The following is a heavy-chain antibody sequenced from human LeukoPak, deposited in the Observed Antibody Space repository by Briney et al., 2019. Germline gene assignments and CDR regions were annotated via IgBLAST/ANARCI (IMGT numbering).Heavy chain of an antibody. Sequence: SETLSLTCTVSGGSISSYYWSWIRQPPGKGLEWIGYIYTSGSTNYNPSLKSRATISVDTSKNQCSLKLSSVTAADTAVYYCARGGRDSSSSGVSGYYDYYYMDVWGKGTTVTVSS. D-gene: IGHD6-6*01. CDR1: GGSISSYY. J-gene: IGHJ6*03. V-gene: IGHV4-4*09. CDR2: IYTSGST. CDR3: ARGGRDSSSSGVSGYYDYYYMDV.